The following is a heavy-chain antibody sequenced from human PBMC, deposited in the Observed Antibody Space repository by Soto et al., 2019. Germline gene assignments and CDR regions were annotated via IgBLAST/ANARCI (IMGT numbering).Heavy chain of an antibody. CDR2: ISSSSSYI. J-gene: IGHJ5*02. CDR1: GFTFSSYS. Sequence: GGSLRLSCAASGFTFSSYSMNWVRQAPGKGLEWVSSISSSSSYIYYADSVKGRFTISRDNAKNSLYLQMNSLRAEDTAVYYCARDHIVVVAAPKNINWFDPWGQGTLVTVSS. CDR3: ARDHIVVVAAPKNINWFDP. D-gene: IGHD2-15*01. V-gene: IGHV3-21*01.